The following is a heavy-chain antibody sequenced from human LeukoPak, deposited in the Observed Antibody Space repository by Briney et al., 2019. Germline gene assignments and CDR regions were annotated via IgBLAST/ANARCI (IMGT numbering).Heavy chain of an antibody. CDR1: GVTFSSYA. CDR2: VSGSGGST. CDR3: AKGAQWLLDY. Sequence: GGSLRLSCAASGVTFSSYAMSWVRQAPGKGLEWVSAVSGSGGSTFYADSVKGRFTISRDNSKNSLYLQMNSLRTEDTALYYCAKGAQWLLDYWGQGNLVSVSS. D-gene: IGHD6-19*01. J-gene: IGHJ4*02. V-gene: IGHV3-23*01.